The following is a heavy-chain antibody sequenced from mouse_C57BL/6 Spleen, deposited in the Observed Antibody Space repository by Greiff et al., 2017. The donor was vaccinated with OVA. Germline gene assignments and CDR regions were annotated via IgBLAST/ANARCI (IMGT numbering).Heavy chain of an antibody. CDR1: GYTFTSYW. CDR3: ARQAIYGSYYFDY. Sequence: VQLQQSGAELVMPGASVKLSCKASGYTFTSYWMHWVKQRPGQGLEWIGEIDPSDSYTNYNQKFKGKSTLTVDKSSSTAYMQLSSLTSEDSAVYYCARQAIYGSYYFDYWGQGTTLTVSS. CDR2: IDPSDSYT. D-gene: IGHD2-2*01. J-gene: IGHJ2*01. V-gene: IGHV1-69*01.